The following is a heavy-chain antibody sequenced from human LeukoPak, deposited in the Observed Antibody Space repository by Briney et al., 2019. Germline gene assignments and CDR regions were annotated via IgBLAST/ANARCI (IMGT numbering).Heavy chain of an antibody. CDR2: IIESGGGT. D-gene: IGHD7-27*01. V-gene: IGHV3-23*01. Sequence: GGSLRLSCAASGFTFSNYAMSWIRQAPGKGLEWVSGIIESGGGTHYADSVKGRFTVSRDNSQNTLYLQMISLRAEDTAVYYCAKDYKVRSGEPPIDYWGQGTLVTVPS. CDR1: GFTFSNYA. J-gene: IGHJ4*02. CDR3: AKDYKVRSGEPPIDY.